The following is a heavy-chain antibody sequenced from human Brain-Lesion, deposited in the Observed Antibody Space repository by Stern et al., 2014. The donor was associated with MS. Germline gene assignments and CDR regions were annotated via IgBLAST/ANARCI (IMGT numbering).Heavy chain of an antibody. D-gene: IGHD2-2*01. CDR2: IFNSGST. CDR1: GGSISSGGYY. CDR3: ARGRVVPGFQYYATDV. Sequence: VQLEESGPGLVKPSQTLSLSCTVSGGSISSGGYYWSWIRQPAGKGLEWIGRIFNSGSTSYNPSLKSRVTISIDPSQNQLFPSLNPMAAADTAVYYCARGRVVPGFQYYATDVWGQGTTVIVSS. J-gene: IGHJ6*02. V-gene: IGHV4-61*02.